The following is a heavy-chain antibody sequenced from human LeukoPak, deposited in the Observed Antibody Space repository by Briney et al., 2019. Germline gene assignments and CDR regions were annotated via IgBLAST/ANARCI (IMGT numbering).Heavy chain of an antibody. J-gene: IGHJ5*02. D-gene: IGHD3-9*01. CDR1: GGSISSYY. CDR3: ARLRRLSTEVDNWFDP. CDR2: IYYSGST. Sequence: SGTLSLTCTVSGGSISSYYWSWIRQPPGKGLEWIGYIYYSGSTNYNPSLKSRVTISVDTSKNQFSLKLSSVTAADTAVYYCARLRRLSTEVDNWFDPWGQGTLVTVSS. V-gene: IGHV4-59*08.